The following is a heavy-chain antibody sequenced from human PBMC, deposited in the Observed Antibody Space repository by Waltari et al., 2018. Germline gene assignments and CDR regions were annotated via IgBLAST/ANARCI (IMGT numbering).Heavy chain of an antibody. CDR3: ARESRRWLQADYYYYGMDV. CDR2: SIPIFGKA. D-gene: IGHD5-12*01. V-gene: IGHV1-69*05. J-gene: IGHJ6*02. CDR1: GGTFSSYA. Sequence: QVQLVQSGAEVKKPGSSVKVSCKASGGTFSSYAISWVRQAPGQGLEWMGGSIPIFGKANYEQKFQGRGTITTDESTSTAYMELSSLRSEDTAVYYCARESRRWLQADYYYYGMDVWGQGTTVTVSS.